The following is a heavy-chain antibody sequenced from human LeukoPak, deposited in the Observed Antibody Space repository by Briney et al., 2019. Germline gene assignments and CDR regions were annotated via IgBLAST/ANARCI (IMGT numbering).Heavy chain of an antibody. CDR3: ARVYCSSTSCLYYFDY. Sequence: SETLSLTCAVYGGSFSGYYWSWIRQPPGKGLEWIGEINHSGSTNYNPSLKSRVTISVDTSKNQFSLKLSSVTAADTAVYYCARVYCSSTSCLYYFDYRGQGTLVTVSS. J-gene: IGHJ4*02. V-gene: IGHV4-34*01. D-gene: IGHD2-2*01. CDR1: GGSFSGYY. CDR2: INHSGST.